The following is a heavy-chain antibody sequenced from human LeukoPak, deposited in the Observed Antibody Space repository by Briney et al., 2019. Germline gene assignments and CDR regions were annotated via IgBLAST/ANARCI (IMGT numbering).Heavy chain of an antibody. Sequence: PSETLSLTCTVSGGSISSGGYYWSWIRQPAGKGLEWIGRIYTSGSTNYNPSLKSRVTISVDTSKNQFSLKLSSVTAADTAVYYCARDVVPAAIGNAFDTWGQGTMVTVSS. D-gene: IGHD2-2*01. CDR1: GGSISSGGYY. CDR3: ARDVVPAAIGNAFDT. J-gene: IGHJ3*02. CDR2: IYTSGST. V-gene: IGHV4-61*02.